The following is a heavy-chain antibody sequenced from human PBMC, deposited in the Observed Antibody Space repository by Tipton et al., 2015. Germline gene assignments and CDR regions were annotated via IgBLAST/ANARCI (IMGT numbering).Heavy chain of an antibody. CDR3: AKVITAYTSGWSVSFDY. D-gene: IGHD6-19*01. CDR2: ISWDGFST. CDR1: GFTFDDYA. V-gene: IGHV3-43*01. Sequence: SLRLSCAASGFTFDDYAMHWVRQTPGKGLEWVSLISWDGFSTYYADSVKGRFTISRDNSNNSLYLLMNSLRTEDTALYYCAKVITAYTSGWSVSFDYWGQGTLVTVSS. J-gene: IGHJ4*02.